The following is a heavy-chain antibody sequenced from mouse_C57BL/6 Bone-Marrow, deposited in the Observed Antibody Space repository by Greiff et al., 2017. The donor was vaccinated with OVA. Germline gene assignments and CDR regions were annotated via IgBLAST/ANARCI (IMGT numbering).Heavy chain of an antibody. J-gene: IGHJ2*01. CDR1: GFTFSSYA. CDR2: ISDGGSYT. CDR3: ARSFDY. V-gene: IGHV5-4*03. Sequence: EVKLMESGGGLVKPGGSLKLSCAASGFTFSSYAMSWVRQTPEKRLAWVATISDGGSYTYYPDNVKGRFTISRDNAKNNLYLQMSHLKSEDTAMYYCARSFDYWGQGTTLTVSS.